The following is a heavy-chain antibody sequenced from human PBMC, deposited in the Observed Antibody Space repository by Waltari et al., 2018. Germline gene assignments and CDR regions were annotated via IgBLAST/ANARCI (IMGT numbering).Heavy chain of an antibody. Sequence: QVQLQESGPGLVKPSQTLSLMCTVSGGSISSGDYQWSWIRQPPGKGLEWIGYIYYSGSTYYNPPLKSRVTISVDTSKNQFSLKLSSVTAADTAVYYCARVNEGTAAGNNWFDPWGQGTLVTVSS. CDR3: ARVNEGTAAGNNWFDP. J-gene: IGHJ5*02. D-gene: IGHD6-13*01. V-gene: IGHV4-30-4*01. CDR2: IYYSGST. CDR1: GGSISSGDYQ.